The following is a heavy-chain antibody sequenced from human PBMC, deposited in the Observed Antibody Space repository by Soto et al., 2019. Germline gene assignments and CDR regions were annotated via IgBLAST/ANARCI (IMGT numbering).Heavy chain of an antibody. CDR3: ARVDYGDYVGSSWFDP. CDR2: FFIGGNT. CDR1: GGSITGGSISSTTYY. D-gene: IGHD4-17*01. Sequence: PSETLSLTCTVSGGSITGGSISSTTYYWGWMRQPPGKGLEWIASFFIGGNTYYNPSLKSRVTISVDTSKNQFSLKLSTVTAADTAVYYCARVDYGDYVGSSWFDPWGQGTLVTVSS. V-gene: IGHV4-39*07. J-gene: IGHJ5*02.